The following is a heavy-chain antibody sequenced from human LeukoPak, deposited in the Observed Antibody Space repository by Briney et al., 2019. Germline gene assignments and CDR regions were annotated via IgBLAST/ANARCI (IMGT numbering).Heavy chain of an antibody. J-gene: IGHJ4*02. CDR1: GGSFSGYY. CDR2: INYGGDT. V-gene: IGHV4-34*01. D-gene: IGHD3-9*01. CDR3: ARSGTVTGYLY. Sequence: SETLCLTCAVYGGSFSGYYWTWIRHTPGKGLDWIGEINYGGDTNFKPSLKSRVTISVDTSKNQFSLRLNSVTEADTAVYYCARSGTVTGYLYWGQGVLVTVSS.